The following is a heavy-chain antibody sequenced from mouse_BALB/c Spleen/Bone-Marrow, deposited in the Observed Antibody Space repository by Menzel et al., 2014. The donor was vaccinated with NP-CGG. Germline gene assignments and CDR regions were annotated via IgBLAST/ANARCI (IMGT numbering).Heavy chain of an antibody. CDR1: GYTFTSYW. V-gene: IGHV1S22*01. CDR3: TRSPITTVVAETMDY. CDR2: IYPGSGST. J-gene: IGHJ4*01. Sequence: LQHSGSELVRPGASVKLSCKASGYTFTSYWTHWVKQRPGQGLEWIGNIYPGSGSTNYDEKFKTKATLTVDTSSSTAYMQLSSLTSEDSAVYYCTRSPITTVVAETMDYWGQGTSVTVSS. D-gene: IGHD1-1*01.